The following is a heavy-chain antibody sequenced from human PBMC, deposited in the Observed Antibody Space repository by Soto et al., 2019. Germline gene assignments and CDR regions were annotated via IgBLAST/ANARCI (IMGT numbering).Heavy chain of an antibody. J-gene: IGHJ6*02. CDR2: ISYDGSDK. CDR3: ARGPETLIYYYYGMDV. Sequence: QVQLVESGGGVVQPGRSLRLSCAASGFTCSSYAMHWVRQAPGKGLEWVAVISYDGSDKYYADSVKGRFTISRDNSKNTLYLQSNSVRADDTAAYYCARGPETLIYYYYGMDVWGQGTKVTVSS. CDR1: GFTCSSYA. V-gene: IGHV3-30-3*01.